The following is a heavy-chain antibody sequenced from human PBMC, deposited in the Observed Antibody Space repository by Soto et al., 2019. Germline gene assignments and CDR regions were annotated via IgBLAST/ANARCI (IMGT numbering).Heavy chain of an antibody. V-gene: IGHV3-23*01. D-gene: IGHD3-22*01. Sequence: GGSLRLSCAASGFTFSSYAMSWVRQAPGKGLEWVSAISGSGGSTYYADSVKGRFTISRDNSKNTLYLQMNSLRAEDTAVYYCAKRQGDYHDSSGYYLYYGMDVWGQGTTVTVSS. CDR2: ISGSGGST. CDR1: GFTFSSYA. CDR3: AKRQGDYHDSSGYYLYYGMDV. J-gene: IGHJ6*02.